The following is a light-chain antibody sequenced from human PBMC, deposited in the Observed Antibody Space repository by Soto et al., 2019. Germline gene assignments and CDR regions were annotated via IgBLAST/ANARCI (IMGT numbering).Light chain of an antibody. CDR1: QSVSSSY. CDR2: GTS. V-gene: IGKV3-20*01. Sequence: EILLTQSPATLSLSPGERATLSCRASQSVSSSYLAWYQQKPGQAPRLLIYGTSSRATAIPDRFSGSGSGTDFTLTISRLEPEDFAVYYCQQYGSSSWTFGQGTKV. CDR3: QQYGSSSWT. J-gene: IGKJ1*01.